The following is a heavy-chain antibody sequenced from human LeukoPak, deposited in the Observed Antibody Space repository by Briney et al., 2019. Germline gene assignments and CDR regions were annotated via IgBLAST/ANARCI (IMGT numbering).Heavy chain of an antibody. D-gene: IGHD1/OR15-1a*01. Sequence: PGGSLRLSCAASGFSFSIFWMTWVRQAPGKGLEWVANIKPDGSAGYYVDSVKGRFTISRDNAKNSLYLQMNTLRDEDTAVYLCGREGRNMGAFDIWGQGTMVTVSS. CDR1: GFSFSIFW. J-gene: IGHJ3*02. CDR3: GREGRNMGAFDI. CDR2: IKPDGSAG. V-gene: IGHV3-7*01.